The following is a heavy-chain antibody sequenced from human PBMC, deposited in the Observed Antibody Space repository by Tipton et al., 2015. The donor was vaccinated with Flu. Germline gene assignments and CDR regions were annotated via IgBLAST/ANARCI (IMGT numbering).Heavy chain of an antibody. CDR2: VYYSGNT. V-gene: IGHV4-59*04. J-gene: IGHJ4*02. D-gene: IGHD3-10*02. CDR3: ARLSFYDVDLKNFYFDY. CDR1: GGSINNYY. Sequence: GLVKPSETLSLTCSVSGGSINNYYLSWIRQPPGKGLEWIGSVYYSGNTYYNPSLKSRVAMSVDTSKNQMSLKLSSVTAADTAIFYCARLSFYDVDLKNFYFDYWGQGTLVTVSS.